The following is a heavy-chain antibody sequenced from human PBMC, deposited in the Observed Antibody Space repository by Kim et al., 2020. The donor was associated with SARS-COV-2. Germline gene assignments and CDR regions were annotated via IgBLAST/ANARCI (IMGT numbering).Heavy chain of an antibody. V-gene: IGHV1-46*01. J-gene: IGHJ6*02. Sequence: ASVKVSCKASGYTFTSYYVHWVRQAPGQGLEWMGTINPSDNNTDYAPKFQGRVTMTRDTSTGTVYMELSSLRSEDTAVYYCARDRPENYGMDVWGQGTTV. CDR1: GYTFTSYY. CDR2: INPSDNNT. CDR3: ARDRPENYGMDV.